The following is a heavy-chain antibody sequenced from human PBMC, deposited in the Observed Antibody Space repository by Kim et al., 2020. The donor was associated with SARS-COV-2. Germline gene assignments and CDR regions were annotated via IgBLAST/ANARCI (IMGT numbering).Heavy chain of an antibody. CDR3: ARDGEMATRGAFDI. Sequence: ADSVKGRFTISRDNAKNSLYLQMNSLRAEDTAVYYCARDGEMATRGAFDIWGQGTMVTVSS. V-gene: IGHV3-21*01. J-gene: IGHJ3*02. D-gene: IGHD5-12*01.